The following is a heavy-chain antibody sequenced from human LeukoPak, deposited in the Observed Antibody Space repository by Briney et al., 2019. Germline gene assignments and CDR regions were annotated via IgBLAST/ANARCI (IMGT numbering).Heavy chain of an antibody. CDR2: ISGSGGCT. CDR1: GFTFSSYA. V-gene: IGHV3-23*01. J-gene: IGHJ4*02. Sequence: GGSLRLSCAASGFTFSSYAMSWVXXXXXXXXXXXXXISGSGGCTYYVDSVKGRFTMSRHNSKNTLYLQMNSLRAEDTAVYYCAKVGGVIAAAGNFDYWGQGTLVTVSS. CDR3: AKVGGVIAAAGNFDY. D-gene: IGHD6-13*01.